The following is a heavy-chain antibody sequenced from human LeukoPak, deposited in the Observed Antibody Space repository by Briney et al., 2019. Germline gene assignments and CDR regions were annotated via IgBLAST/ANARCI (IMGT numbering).Heavy chain of an antibody. CDR2: IYTSGNT. CDR1: GGSISSYY. CDR3: ARDLPPVAAAGPDLFDY. D-gene: IGHD6-13*01. J-gene: IGHJ4*02. V-gene: IGHV4-4*07. Sequence: PSETLSLTCTVSGGSISSYYWSWIRQPAGKGLEWIGRIYTSGNTNYNPSLKSRVTMSVDTSKNQFSLKLSSVTAADTAVYYCARDLPPVAAAGPDLFDYWGQGTLVTVSS.